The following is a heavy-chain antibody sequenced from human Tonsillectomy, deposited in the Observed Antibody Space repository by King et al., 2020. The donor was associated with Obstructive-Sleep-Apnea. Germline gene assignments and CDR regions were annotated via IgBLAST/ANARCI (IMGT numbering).Heavy chain of an antibody. D-gene: IGHD3-16*01. CDR1: GFTFSSFA. Sequence: VQLVESGGGLEQPGGSLRLSCAASGFTFSSFAMSWACQAPGKGLEWGASIPGSGGSTYYAASVKGGFTISRDNSKNTLYLQMNSLRAEDTAVYHCVKGRIILDYWGQGTLVTVSS. CDR2: IPGSGGST. CDR3: VKGRIILDY. V-gene: IGHV3-23*04. J-gene: IGHJ4*02.